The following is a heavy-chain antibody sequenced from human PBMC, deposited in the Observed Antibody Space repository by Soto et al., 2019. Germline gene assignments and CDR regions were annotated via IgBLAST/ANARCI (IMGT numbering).Heavy chain of an antibody. J-gene: IGHJ5*02. CDR2: ISYDGSNK. V-gene: IGHV3-30-3*01. CDR3: ARDVEYCSGGSCDNWFDP. Sequence: GGSLRLSCAASGFTFSSYAMHWVRQAPGKGLEWVAVISYDGSNKYYADSVKGRFTISRDNSKNTLYLQMNSLRAEDTAVYYCARDVEYCSGGSCDNWFDPWGQGTLVTVSS. CDR1: GFTFSSYA. D-gene: IGHD2-15*01.